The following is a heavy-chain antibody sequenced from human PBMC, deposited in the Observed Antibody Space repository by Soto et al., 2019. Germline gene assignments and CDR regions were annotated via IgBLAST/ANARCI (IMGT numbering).Heavy chain of an antibody. J-gene: IGHJ4*02. CDR2: INQDGSER. V-gene: IGHV3-7*01. D-gene: IGHD3-10*01. Sequence: EVQLVESGGGLVQPGGSLRLSCAASGFTFSTCWMMWVRQAPGKGLEWVANINQDGSERYYVDSVKGRFIISRDNAKNSLYLQMNSLRAEDTAVYYCVKDNRGSYWGQGTLVTVSS. CDR3: VKDNRGSY. CDR1: GFTFSTCW.